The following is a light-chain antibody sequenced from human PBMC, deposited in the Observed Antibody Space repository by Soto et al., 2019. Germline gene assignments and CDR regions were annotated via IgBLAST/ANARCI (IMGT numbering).Light chain of an antibody. J-gene: IGKJ5*01. CDR3: QQRSNWSPIT. V-gene: IGKV3-11*01. Sequence: EIVLTQSPATLSLSPGERTTLSCRANQSVSNFLAWYQQKPGQAPRLLLYGASNRATGVPARFSGSGSGTAFTLTISSLEPEDFAVYYGQQRSNWSPITFGPGTRLEIK. CDR2: GAS. CDR1: QSVSNF.